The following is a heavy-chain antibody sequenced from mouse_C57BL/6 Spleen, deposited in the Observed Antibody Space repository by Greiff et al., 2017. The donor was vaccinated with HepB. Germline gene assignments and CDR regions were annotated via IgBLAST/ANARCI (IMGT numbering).Heavy chain of an antibody. V-gene: IGHV5-4*01. J-gene: IGHJ1*03. D-gene: IGHD2-4*01. CDR2: ISDGGGYT. CDR1: GFTFSSYA. CDR3: ARDPPYYYDYDEGYFDV. Sequence: EVQRVESGGGLVKPGGSLKLSCAASGFTFSSYAMSWVRQTPEKRLEWVATISDGGGYTYYPDNVKGRFTISRDNAKNNLYLQMSHLKSEDTAMYYCARDPPYYYDYDEGYFDVWGTGTTVTVSS.